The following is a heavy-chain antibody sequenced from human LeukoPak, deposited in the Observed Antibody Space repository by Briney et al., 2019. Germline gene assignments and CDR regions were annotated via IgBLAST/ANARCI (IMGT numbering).Heavy chain of an antibody. D-gene: IGHD3-22*01. CDR3: ARGLRRITMIVVVAHYFDY. V-gene: IGHV4-34*01. CDR1: GGSFSGYY. CDR2: LNHSGST. J-gene: IGHJ4*02. Sequence: PSETLSLTCAVYGGSFSGYYWSWIRQPPGKGLEWIGELNHSGSTNYNPSLKSRVTISVDTSKNQFSLKLSSVTAADTAVYYCARGLRRITMIVVVAHYFDYWGQGTLVTVSS.